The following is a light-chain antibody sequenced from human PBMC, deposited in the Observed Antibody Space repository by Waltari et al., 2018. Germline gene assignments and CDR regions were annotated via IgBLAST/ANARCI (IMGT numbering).Light chain of an antibody. CDR3: QSYDSSNQDVV. CDR1: RCSLASNH. Sequence: NFMLTQPHSVSESPGKTLTISCTRSRCSLASNHVQWYQQRPGSAPTTVIYEDNQRPAGVPDRFSGSIDSSSNSASLTISGLKTEDEADYYCQSYDSSNQDVVFGGGTKLTVL. CDR2: EDN. V-gene: IGLV6-57*03. J-gene: IGLJ2*01.